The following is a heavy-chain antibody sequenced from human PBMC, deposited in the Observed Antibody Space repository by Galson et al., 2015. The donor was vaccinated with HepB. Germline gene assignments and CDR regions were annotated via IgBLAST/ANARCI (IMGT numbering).Heavy chain of an antibody. Sequence: LRLSCAASGFTFSSYGMHWVRQAPGKGLEWVAVISYDGSNKYYADSVKGRFTISRDNSKNTLCLQMNSLRAEDTAVYYCAKDLDTYYDFWSGYDGPDYWGQGTLVTVSS. CDR3: AKDLDTYYDFWSGYDGPDY. CDR1: GFTFSSYG. CDR2: ISYDGSNK. D-gene: IGHD3-3*01. J-gene: IGHJ4*02. V-gene: IGHV3-30*18.